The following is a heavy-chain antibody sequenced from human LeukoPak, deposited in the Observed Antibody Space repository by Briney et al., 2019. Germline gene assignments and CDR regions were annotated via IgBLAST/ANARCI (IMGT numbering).Heavy chain of an antibody. J-gene: IGHJ4*02. CDR1: GGTFSSYA. D-gene: IGHD4-17*01. CDR2: IIPIFGTA. Sequence: SVKVSCKASGGTFSSYAISWVRQAPGQGLEWMGGIIPIFGTANYAQKFQGGVTITADESTSTAYMELSSLRSEDTAVYYCARDRGATVTTVNLVYWGQGTLVTVSS. V-gene: IGHV1-69*13. CDR3: ARDRGATVTTVNLVY.